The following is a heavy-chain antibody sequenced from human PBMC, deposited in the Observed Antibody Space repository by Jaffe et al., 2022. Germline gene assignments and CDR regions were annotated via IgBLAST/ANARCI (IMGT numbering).Heavy chain of an antibody. CDR3: ARDHSVTTWDVDTAMAGAFDI. V-gene: IGHV3-7*05. D-gene: IGHD5-18*01. CDR2: IKQDGSEK. CDR1: GFTFSSYW. Sequence: EVQLVESGGGLVQPGGSLRLSCAASGFTFSSYWMSWVRQAPGKGLEWVANIKQDGSEKYYVDSVKGRFTISRDNAKNSLYLQMNSLRAEDTAVYYCARDHSVTTWDVDTAMAGAFDIWGQGTMVTVSS. J-gene: IGHJ3*02.